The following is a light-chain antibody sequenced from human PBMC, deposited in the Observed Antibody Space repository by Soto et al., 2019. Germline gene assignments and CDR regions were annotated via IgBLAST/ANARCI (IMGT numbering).Light chain of an antibody. CDR2: RNN. CDR3: AAWDDSLGGMV. V-gene: IGLV1-47*01. CDR1: SSNIGSNY. J-gene: IGLJ2*01. Sequence: QSVLTQPPSASGTPGQRVTISCSGSSSNIGSNYVFCYQHLPGTAPKLLIYRNNQHPSGGPGCFSGTKSGTSASLAISGLGSEDDDDYYCAAWDDSLGGMVFGGGTKLTVL.